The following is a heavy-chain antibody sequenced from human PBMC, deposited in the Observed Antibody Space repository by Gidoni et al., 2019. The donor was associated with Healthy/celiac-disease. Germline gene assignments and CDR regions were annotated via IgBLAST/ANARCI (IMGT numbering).Heavy chain of an antibody. Sequence: QVQLVQSGAEVKKPGASVKVSCKASGYTFTGYYMHWVRQAPGQGLEWMGWINPNSGGTNYAQKFQGWVTMTRDTSISTAYMELSRLRSDDTAVYYCARDRSSGWCGVYYFDYWGQGTLVTVSS. D-gene: IGHD6-19*01. V-gene: IGHV1-2*04. CDR1: GYTFTGYY. CDR3: ARDRSSGWCGVYYFDY. J-gene: IGHJ4*02. CDR2: INPNSGGT.